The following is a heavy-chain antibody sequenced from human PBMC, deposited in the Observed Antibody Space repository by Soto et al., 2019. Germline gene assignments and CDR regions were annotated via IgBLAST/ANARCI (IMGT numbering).Heavy chain of an antibody. D-gene: IGHD5-18*01. Sequence: EVQLLESGGTLVQPGGSLTLSCAASGFTFSTYAMAWVRQAPGKGMEWVSGVSASGLNTDYPDPVKGRFYISRDNSKNTVPLHMNSLRAEDTAMYLGAKDRPRRTSGYFVDYWGQGTPVTVSS. CDR2: VSASGLNT. J-gene: IGHJ4*02. V-gene: IGHV3-23*01. CDR1: GFTFSTYA. CDR3: AKDRPRRTSGYFVDY.